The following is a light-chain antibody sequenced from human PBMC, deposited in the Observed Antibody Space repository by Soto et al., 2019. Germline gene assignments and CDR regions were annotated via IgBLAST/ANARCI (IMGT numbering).Light chain of an antibody. CDR2: AAS. V-gene: IGKV1-39*01. Sequence: TQSASALSASVGDRVTITCRASQDIHKILNWYQQKPGKAPKVLIYAASSLHTGVPSRFSGSGSGTHFTLTISSLQPEDFATYYCQQSYSSPRTFGQGTKVDIK. CDR1: QDIHKI. J-gene: IGKJ1*01. CDR3: QQSYSSPRT.